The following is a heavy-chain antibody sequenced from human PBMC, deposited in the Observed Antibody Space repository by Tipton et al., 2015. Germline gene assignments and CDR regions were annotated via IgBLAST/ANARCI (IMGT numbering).Heavy chain of an antibody. CDR1: GGPITSSAYY. CDR3: ARGLRFSEWSSSILLYYQYGMDV. D-gene: IGHD3-3*01. V-gene: IGHV4-39*01. CDR2: VYFSGTT. Sequence: GLVKPSETLSLTCTVSGGPITSSAYYWGWIRQPPGKGLEWIGSVYFSGTTYYNPSLKSRVTISMDTSKNQVSLKLTSATAADTAVYYCARGLRFSEWSSSILLYYQYGMDVWGQGTTVTVSS. J-gene: IGHJ6*02.